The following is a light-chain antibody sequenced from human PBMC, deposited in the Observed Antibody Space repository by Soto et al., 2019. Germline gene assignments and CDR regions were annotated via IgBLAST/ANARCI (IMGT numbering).Light chain of an antibody. CDR3: QQYYSIPCT. CDR1: QSVLFSSNNNNR. CDR2: WAS. Sequence: DIVMTQSPDSLAVSLGERVTINCKSSQSVLFSSNNNNRLAWYQQKPGQPPKLLIYWASTRESGVPDRFSGTGSGTDFTLTISSLQAEDVAVYYCQQYYSIPCTFGQGTKVEIK. V-gene: IGKV4-1*01. J-gene: IGKJ1*01.